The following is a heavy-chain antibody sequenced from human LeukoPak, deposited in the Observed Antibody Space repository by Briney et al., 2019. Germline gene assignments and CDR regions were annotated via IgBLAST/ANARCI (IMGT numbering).Heavy chain of an antibody. CDR3: ARGARYSGYS. CDR1: GGTFSSYA. V-gene: IGHV1-69*05. CDR2: IIPIFGTA. Sequence: ASVKVSCKASGGTFSSYAISWVRQAPGQGLEWMGGIIPIFGTANYAQKFQGRVTITTDESTSTAYMELSSLRSEDTAVYCCARGARYSGYSWGQGTLVTVSS. D-gene: IGHD5-12*01. J-gene: IGHJ4*02.